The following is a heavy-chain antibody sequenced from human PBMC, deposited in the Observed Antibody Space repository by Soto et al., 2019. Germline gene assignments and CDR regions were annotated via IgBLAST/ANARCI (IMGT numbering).Heavy chain of an antibody. D-gene: IGHD1-26*01. CDR3: VRVGSGSYSWRDP. Sequence: EVQLEESGGDLVQPGGSLRLSCAASGFTFSSYWMHWVRQAPGKGLVWVSRINTDGGTTTYAESVKGRFTMSRENARNTVYVQMSSLSPEDTALYYCVRVGSGSYSWRDPWGQGTLVTVSS. CDR1: GFTFSSYW. J-gene: IGHJ5*02. V-gene: IGHV3-74*01. CDR2: INTDGGTT.